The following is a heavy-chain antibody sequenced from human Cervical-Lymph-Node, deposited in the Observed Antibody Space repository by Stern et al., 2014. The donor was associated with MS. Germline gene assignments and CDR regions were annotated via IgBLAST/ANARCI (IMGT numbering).Heavy chain of an antibody. D-gene: IGHD6-13*01. V-gene: IGHV1-69*09. CDR3: ARVWQQPVRDHYYYAMDV. J-gene: IGHJ6*02. CDR1: GGTFGSDG. CDR2: IIPILGVV. Sequence: QVQLGQSGAEVKKPGSSVKVSCKASGGTFGSDGVTWVRQAPGQGPEWLGTIIPILGVVKYAQKFQDAVTITADKSTSTAYMELSRLTSDDTAIYYCARVWQQPVRDHYYYAMDVWGQGTTVTVSS.